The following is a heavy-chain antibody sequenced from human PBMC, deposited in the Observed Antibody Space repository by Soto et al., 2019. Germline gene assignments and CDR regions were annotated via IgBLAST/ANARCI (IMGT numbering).Heavy chain of an antibody. V-gene: IGHV4-39*01. CDR3: ANAKKGYHWNDGYY. J-gene: IGHJ4*02. CDR2: VFYTGFT. Sequence: SKNLAITCAVYCAAISGSYYYWAWLRQSPGKGPEWIGSVFYTGFTSYNPSLESRVSVSVDTSKSQFSLNLSAVTAADTAGYYWANAKKGYHWNDGYYWGQGPRVTVSS. CDR1: CAAISGSYYY. D-gene: IGHD1-20*01.